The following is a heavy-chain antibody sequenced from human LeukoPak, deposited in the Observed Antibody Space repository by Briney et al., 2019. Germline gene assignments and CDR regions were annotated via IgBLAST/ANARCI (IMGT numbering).Heavy chain of an antibody. V-gene: IGHV4-59*11. D-gene: IGHD3-16*01. CDR1: GGSISGHY. CDR3: ARFGVDYDMDV. CDR2: IHYSGRP. J-gene: IGHJ6*02. Sequence: SETLSLTCTGSGGSISGHYWNWIRQPPGKGLEWIGQIHYSGRPDYNPSLKSRVTISVDTSKNQLSLKVTSVTGADSAVYYCARFGVDYDMDVWGQGTTVTVSS.